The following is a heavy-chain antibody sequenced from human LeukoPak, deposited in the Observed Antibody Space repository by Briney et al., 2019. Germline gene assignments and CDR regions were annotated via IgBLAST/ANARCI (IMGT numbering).Heavy chain of an antibody. CDR2: IWNDGTNR. J-gene: IGHJ5*02. Sequence: PGGSLRLSCAASGFTFSHYGMHWVRQAPGKGLEWVAVIWNDGTNRYYGDSVKGRLTISRDDSKNTVYLQMNGLRAGDTAVYYCAKVGLRGDWFDPWGQGTLVTVSS. CDR3: AKVGLRGDWFDP. D-gene: IGHD4-17*01. V-gene: IGHV3-33*06. CDR1: GFTFSHYG.